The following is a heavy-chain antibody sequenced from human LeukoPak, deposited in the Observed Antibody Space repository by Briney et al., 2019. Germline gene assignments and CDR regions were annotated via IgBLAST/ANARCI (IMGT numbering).Heavy chain of an antibody. CDR1: GFTVSSNY. V-gene: IGHV3-66*01. Sequence: GGSLRLSCADSGFTVSSNYMRWVRQAPGKGLEWVSVIYSGGSTHYADSVKGRFTISRDNTKNTLYLQMNSLRAEDTAVYYCARDRLHYDSLTGYPADWGQGTLVTVSS. J-gene: IGHJ4*02. CDR3: ARDRLHYDSLTGYPAD. CDR2: IYSGGST. D-gene: IGHD3-9*01.